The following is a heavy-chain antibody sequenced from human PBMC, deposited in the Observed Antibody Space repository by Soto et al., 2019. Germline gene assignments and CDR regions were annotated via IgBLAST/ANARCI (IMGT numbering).Heavy chain of an antibody. V-gene: IGHV4-61*01. CDR1: DASVSSDSYF. D-gene: IGHD1-26*01. Sequence: QVQLRESGPGLLKPSETLSLTCTVSDASVSSDSYFWTWIRQPPGKGLEWIAYISHTGHTNYNPSLKSRVTISIDTSRNQFSLTVTSVTAADTAVYFCARIVVGVTVDLWGQGSLVTVSS. J-gene: IGHJ4*02. CDR2: ISHTGHT. CDR3: ARIVVGVTVDL.